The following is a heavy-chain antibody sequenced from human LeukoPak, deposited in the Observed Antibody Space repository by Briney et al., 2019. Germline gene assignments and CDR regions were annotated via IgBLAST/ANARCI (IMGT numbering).Heavy chain of an antibody. CDR1: GGSISSYY. CDR2: IYTSGST. Sequence: PSETLSLTCTVSGGSISSYYWSWIRQPAGKGLEWIGRIYTSGSTNYNPSLKSRVTMSVDTSKNQFSLKLSSVTAADTAVYYCARDQEVPGTSAFDIWGQGTMVTVSS. CDR3: ARDQEVPGTSAFDI. D-gene: IGHD1-14*01. J-gene: IGHJ3*02. V-gene: IGHV4-4*07.